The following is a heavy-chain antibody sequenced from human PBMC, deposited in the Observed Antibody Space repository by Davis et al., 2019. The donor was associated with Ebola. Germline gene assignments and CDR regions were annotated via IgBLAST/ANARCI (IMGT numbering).Heavy chain of an antibody. D-gene: IGHD1-1*01. CDR1: GGSFSGYY. CDR2: IKQDGSAK. CDR3: TRHINWAFDY. Sequence: PSETLSLTCAVYGGSFSGYYWSWVRQAPGKGLEWVANIKQDGSAKPYVGSVKGRFTISRDNPKNSLYLQMDSLRAEDTAVYYCTRHINWAFDYWGQGTLVTVSS. J-gene: IGHJ4*02. V-gene: IGHV3-7*01.